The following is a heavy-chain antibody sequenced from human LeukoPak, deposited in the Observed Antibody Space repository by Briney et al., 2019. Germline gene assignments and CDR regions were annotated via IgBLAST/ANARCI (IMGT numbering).Heavy chain of an antibody. Sequence: ASVKVSCKASGYSFTSNYIHWERQAPGQGLEWMGIINPSGGSTSYAQKFQGRVTMTRDTSTSTVYMELSSLRSEDTAVYYCARGGYYYGMDVWGQGTTVTVSS. CDR1: GYSFTSNY. V-gene: IGHV1-46*01. CDR3: ARGGYYYGMDV. J-gene: IGHJ6*02. CDR2: INPSGGST.